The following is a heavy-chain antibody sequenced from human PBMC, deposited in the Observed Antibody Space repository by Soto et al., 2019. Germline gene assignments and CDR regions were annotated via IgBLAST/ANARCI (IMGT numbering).Heavy chain of an antibody. D-gene: IGHD3-10*01. V-gene: IGHV3-49*03. CDR3: TREFSGSGG. CDR2: IKSKAYGGTT. Sequence: PGGSLRLSCVASGFTFGDYPMSWFRQAPGKGLEWVGFIKSKAYGGTTEYAPSVRGRFTISGDDSKSIVYLQMNSLKTVDTAVYYCTREFSGSGGWGQGTLVTVSS. CDR1: GFTFGDYP. J-gene: IGHJ4*02.